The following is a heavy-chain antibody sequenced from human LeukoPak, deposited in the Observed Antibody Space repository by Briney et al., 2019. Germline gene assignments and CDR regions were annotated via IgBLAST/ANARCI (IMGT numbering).Heavy chain of an antibody. J-gene: IGHJ4*02. CDR1: GFTFSSYE. D-gene: IGHD3-3*01. CDR3: ANSPFWSGYSPRDY. V-gene: IGHV3-48*03. Sequence: GGSLRLSCAASGFTFSSYEMNWDRQAPGKGLEWVSYISSSGSTIYYADSVKGRFTISRDNAKNSLYLQMNSLRAEDTAVYYCANSPFWSGYSPRDYWGQGTLVTVSS. CDR2: ISSSGSTI.